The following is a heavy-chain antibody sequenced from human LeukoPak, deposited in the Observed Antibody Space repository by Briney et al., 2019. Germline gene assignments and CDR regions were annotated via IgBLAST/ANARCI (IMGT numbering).Heavy chain of an antibody. CDR3: ARDSTGADY. Sequence: EWVSYISSSGNTIYYADSMKGRFTISRDNAKNSLYLQMNSLRAEDTAVYYCARDSTGADYWGQGTLVTVSS. J-gene: IGHJ4*02. D-gene: IGHD4-17*01. CDR2: ISSSGNTI. V-gene: IGHV3-11*01.